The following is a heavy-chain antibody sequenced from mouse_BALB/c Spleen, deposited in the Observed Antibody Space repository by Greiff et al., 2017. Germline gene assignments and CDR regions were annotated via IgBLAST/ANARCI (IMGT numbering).Heavy chain of an antibody. CDR2: ISIYYDNT. CDR3: ARSLYGYDGFAY. V-gene: IGHV1-67*01. J-gene: IGHJ3*01. CDR1: GYTFTDYA. Sequence: VQLVESGPELVRPGESVKISCKGSGYTFTDYAMHWVKQSHAKSLEWIGVISIYYDNTNYNQKFKGKATMTVDKSSSTAYMELARLTSEDSAIYYCARSLYGYDGFAYWGQGTLVTVTA. D-gene: IGHD2-2*01.